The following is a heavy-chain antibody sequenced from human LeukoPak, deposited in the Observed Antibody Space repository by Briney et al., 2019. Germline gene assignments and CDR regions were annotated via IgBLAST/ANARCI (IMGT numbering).Heavy chain of an antibody. CDR1: GYTFTSYG. CDR2: ISACNGNT. Sequence: ASVKVSCKASGYTFTSYGISWVRQAPRQGLEWMGWISACNGNTNYAQKLQGRVTMTTDTSTSTAYMELRSLRSDDTAVYYCARDLTHYHAFDIWGQGTMVTVSS. V-gene: IGHV1-18*01. CDR3: ARDLTHYHAFDI. J-gene: IGHJ3*02. D-gene: IGHD1-26*01.